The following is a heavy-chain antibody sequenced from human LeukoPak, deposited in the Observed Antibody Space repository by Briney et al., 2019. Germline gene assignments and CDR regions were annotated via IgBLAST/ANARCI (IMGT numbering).Heavy chain of an antibody. Sequence: ASVKVSCKASGYTFTSYDINWVRQATGQGLEWMGWMNPNSGNTGYAQKFQGRVTMTRNTSISTAYMELSSLRSEDTAVYYCARDDSGSYYGWFDPWGQGTLVTVSS. CDR2: MNPNSGNT. D-gene: IGHD1-26*01. CDR3: ARDDSGSYYGWFDP. CDR1: GYTFTSYD. V-gene: IGHV1-8*01. J-gene: IGHJ5*02.